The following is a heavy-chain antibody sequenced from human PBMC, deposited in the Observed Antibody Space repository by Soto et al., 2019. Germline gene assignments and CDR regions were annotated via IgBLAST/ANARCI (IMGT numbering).Heavy chain of an antibody. CDR2: ITRTDST. CDR3: AKAPVGEVGVTDY. CDR1: GFTFSNYA. V-gene: IGHV3-23*01. Sequence: GGSLRLSCSASGFTFSNYAMSWVRQAPGKGLEWVSAITRTDSTYYADSVKGRFTISRDNCRNTLYLQMNSLGAKDAALYSCAKAPVGEVGVTDYWGQGTLDTVSS. D-gene: IGHD1-26*01. J-gene: IGHJ4*02.